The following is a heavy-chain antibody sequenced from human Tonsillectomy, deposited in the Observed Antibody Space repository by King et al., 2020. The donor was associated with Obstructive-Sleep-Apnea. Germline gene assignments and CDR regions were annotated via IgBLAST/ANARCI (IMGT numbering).Heavy chain of an antibody. V-gene: IGHV3-30*04. CDR3: ARDLGYFDWLLYYFDY. Sequence: VQLVESGGGVVQPGRSLRLSCSASGFTFSSYAMHWVRQAPCKGLEWVAVISYDGSNKYYADSVKGRFTIARVNSKNTLYLQMNSLRAEDTAVYYCARDLGYFDWLLYYFDYWGQGTLVTVSS. D-gene: IGHD3-9*01. CDR1: GFTFSSYA. CDR2: ISYDGSNK. J-gene: IGHJ4*02.